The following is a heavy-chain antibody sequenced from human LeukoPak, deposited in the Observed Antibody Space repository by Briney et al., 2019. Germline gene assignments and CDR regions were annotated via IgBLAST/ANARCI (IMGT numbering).Heavy chain of an antibody. D-gene: IGHD3-16*02. CDR1: GGTFSSYA. V-gene: IGHV1-69*01. J-gene: IGHJ4*02. Sequence: SVKVSCKASGGTFSSYAISWVRQAPGQGLEWMGGIIPIFGTANYAQKFQGRVTITADESTSTAYMELSSLRSEDTAVYYCAKSAITFGGVIVTPAFDYWGQGTLVTVSS. CDR2: IIPIFGTA. CDR3: AKSAITFGGVIVTPAFDY.